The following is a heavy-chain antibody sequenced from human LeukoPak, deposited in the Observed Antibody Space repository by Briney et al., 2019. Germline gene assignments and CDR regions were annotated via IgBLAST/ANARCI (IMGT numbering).Heavy chain of an antibody. D-gene: IGHD3-3*01. Sequence: ASVKVSCKASGYTFTSYGISWVRQAPGQGLEWMGWISAYNGNTGYAQKFQGRVTMTRNTSISTAYMELSSLRSEDTAVYYCARYYDFWSGSSPLYYYYYYGMDVWGQGTTVTVSS. J-gene: IGHJ6*02. CDR3: ARYYDFWSGSSPLYYYYYYGMDV. CDR2: ISAYNGNT. CDR1: GYTFTSYG. V-gene: IGHV1-8*02.